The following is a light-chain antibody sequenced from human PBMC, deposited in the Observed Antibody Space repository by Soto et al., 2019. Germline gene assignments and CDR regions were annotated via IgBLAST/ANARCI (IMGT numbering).Light chain of an antibody. CDR1: QAISSY. CDR3: QQTYSTPWT. Sequence: DIQMTQSPSSLSASVGVKVIITCWASQAISSYLNWYQQKPGKAPKLLIYAASSLQSGVPSRFSGSGSRSGPDFTLTISSLQPEDSATYFCQQTYSTPWTFGQGTKVDIK. V-gene: IGKV1-39*01. J-gene: IGKJ1*01. CDR2: AAS.